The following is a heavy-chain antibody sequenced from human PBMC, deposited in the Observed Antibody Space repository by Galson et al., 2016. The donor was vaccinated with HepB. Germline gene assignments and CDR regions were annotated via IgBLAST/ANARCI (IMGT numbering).Heavy chain of an antibody. V-gene: IGHV1-69*13. CDR3: ARSQIVATFTGFAY. Sequence: SVKVSCKASGGNLSRYTVTWVRQAPGQGLEWMGGIIPIFNTPNYARKFQGRVKITADEMELNNLRSDDTAVYYCARSQIVATFTGFAYWGQGTRVTVSP. CDR2: IIPIFNTP. CDR1: GGNLSRYT. J-gene: IGHJ4*02. D-gene: IGHD5-12*01.